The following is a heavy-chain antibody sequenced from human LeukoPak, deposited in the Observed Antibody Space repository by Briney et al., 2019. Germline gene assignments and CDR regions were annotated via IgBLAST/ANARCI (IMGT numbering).Heavy chain of an antibody. CDR2: ISYDGSNK. V-gene: IGHV3-30*18. Sequence: GGSLRLSCAASGFTFSSYGKHWVRQAPGKGLEWVAVISYDGSNKYYADSVKGRFTISRDNSKNTLYLQMNSLRAEDTAVYYCAKDLGGSYPIFDYWGQGTLVTVSS. CDR1: GFTFSSYG. CDR3: AKDLGGSYPIFDY. D-gene: IGHD1-26*01. J-gene: IGHJ4*02.